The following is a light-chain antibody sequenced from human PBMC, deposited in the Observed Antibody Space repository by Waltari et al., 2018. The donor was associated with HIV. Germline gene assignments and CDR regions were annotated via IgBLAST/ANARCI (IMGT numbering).Light chain of an antibody. CDR2: DDS. V-gene: IGLV3-21*02. CDR1: NIGRKT. J-gene: IGLJ2*01. Sequence: SYALTQETSVSVAPGQPARITCVGGNIGRKTVHWYQQKPGQAPVRVMYDDSNRPSGIPERFSGSNSGNTATLTINRVEVGDEADYYCQVWEPTSDHVVFGGGSRLIVL. CDR3: QVWEPTSDHVV.